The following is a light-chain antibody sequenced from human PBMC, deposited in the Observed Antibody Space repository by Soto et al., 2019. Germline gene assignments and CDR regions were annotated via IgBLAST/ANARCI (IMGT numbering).Light chain of an antibody. Sequence: EIVLTQSPATLSLSPGERATLSCRASQSVTSDYLAWYQQKPGQAPRLLIHGASSRATGIPDRFSGSGSGTDFTLTISRLEPEDFAVYYCQQYGRPCGQGNKVDIK. CDR2: GAS. J-gene: IGKJ1*01. CDR3: QQYGRP. V-gene: IGKV3-20*01. CDR1: QSVTSDY.